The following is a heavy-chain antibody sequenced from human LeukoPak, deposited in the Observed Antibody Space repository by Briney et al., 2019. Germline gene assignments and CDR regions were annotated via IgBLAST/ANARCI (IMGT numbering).Heavy chain of an antibody. Sequence: GGSLRLSCAASGFTFSSYAMSWVRQAPGKGLEWVSAISGSGGSTYYADSVKGRFTISRDNTKNSLYLQINSLRAEDTAVYYCARDSPYGTAGYWGQGTLVTVSS. D-gene: IGHD2-8*02. CDR2: ISGSGGST. CDR3: ARDSPYGTAGY. V-gene: IGHV3-23*01. J-gene: IGHJ4*02. CDR1: GFTFSSYA.